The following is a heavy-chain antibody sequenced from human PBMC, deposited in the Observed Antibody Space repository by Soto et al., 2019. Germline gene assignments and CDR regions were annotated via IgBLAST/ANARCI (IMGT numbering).Heavy chain of an antibody. CDR1: GGSISSGGYY. J-gene: IGHJ4*02. V-gene: IGHV4-31*03. Sequence: QVQLQESGPGLVKPSQTLSLTCTVSGGSISSGGYYWSWIRQHPGKGLEWIGYIYYSGSTYYNPSLKSRVTISVDTAKNQFSLKLSSVTAADTAVDYCARGRGGSPLWFGELSSYFDYWGQGTLVTVSS. CDR3: ARGRGGSPLWFGELSSYFDY. D-gene: IGHD3-10*01. CDR2: IYYSGST.